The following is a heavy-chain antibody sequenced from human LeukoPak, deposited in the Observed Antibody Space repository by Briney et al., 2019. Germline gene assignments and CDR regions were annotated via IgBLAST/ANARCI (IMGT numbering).Heavy chain of an antibody. CDR3: TYFTFGGVNLLDY. CDR2: LYSGGST. Sequence: GGSLRLSCAASGFTVSAYAMAWVRQAPGKGLEWVSVLYSGGSTYYADSVKGRFTISRDNSKNTLYLQMNSLRAEDTAVYYCTYFTFGGVNLLDYWGQGTLVTVSS. CDR1: GFTVSAYA. D-gene: IGHD3-16*01. J-gene: IGHJ4*02. V-gene: IGHV3-53*01.